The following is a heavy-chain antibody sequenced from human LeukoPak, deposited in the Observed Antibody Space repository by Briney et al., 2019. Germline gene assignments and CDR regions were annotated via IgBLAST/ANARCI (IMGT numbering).Heavy chain of an antibody. CDR3: AKDHLRLWSDYFDY. D-gene: IGHD5-18*01. Sequence: PGGSLRLSCAASGFTFSSYAMSWVRQAPGKGLEWVAFIRYDGSNKYYADSVKGRFTISRDNSKNTLYLQMNSLRAEDTAVYYRAKDHLRLWSDYFDYWGQGTLVTVSS. CDR2: IRYDGSNK. V-gene: IGHV3-30*02. J-gene: IGHJ4*02. CDR1: GFTFSSYA.